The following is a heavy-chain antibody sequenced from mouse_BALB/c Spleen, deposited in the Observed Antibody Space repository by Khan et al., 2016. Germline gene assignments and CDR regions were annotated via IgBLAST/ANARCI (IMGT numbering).Heavy chain of an antibody. CDR2: INPNTGYT. J-gene: IGHJ3*01. V-gene: IGHV1-7*01. CDR3: ARWSYDYGSSDGWFAY. CDR1: GYTFTDYW. D-gene: IGHD1-1*01. Sequence: QVQLKQSGAELAKPGASVKMSCKASGYTFTDYWMHWVKQRPGQGLEWIGYINPNTGYTEYNQKFKDKATLTADKSSSTAYMQLSSLTSEDSAVYYCARWSYDYGSSDGWFAYWGQGTLVTVSA.